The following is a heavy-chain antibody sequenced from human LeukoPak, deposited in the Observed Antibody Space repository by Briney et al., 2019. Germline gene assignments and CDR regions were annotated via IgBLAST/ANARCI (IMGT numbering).Heavy chain of an antibody. D-gene: IGHD3-10*01. CDR1: GFAFSDHY. CDR3: ARVRSITMVRGAIGL. Sequence: PGGSLRLSCAASGFAFSDHYMDWVRQAPGKGLEWVAVISYDGSNKYYADSVKGRFTISRDNSKNTLYLQMNSLRAEDTAVYYCARVRSITMVRGAIGLWGQGTLVTVSS. CDR2: ISYDGSNK. J-gene: IGHJ4*02. V-gene: IGHV3-30*03.